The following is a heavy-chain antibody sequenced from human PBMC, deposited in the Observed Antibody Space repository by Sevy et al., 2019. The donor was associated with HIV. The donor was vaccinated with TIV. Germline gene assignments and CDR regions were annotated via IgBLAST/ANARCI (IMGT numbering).Heavy chain of an antibody. CDR1: GGSISSSSYY. V-gene: IGHV4-39*01. D-gene: IGHD4-17*01. Sequence: SETLSLTCTVSGGSISSSSYYWGWIRHPPGKGLEWIGSIYYSGSTYYNPSLKSRVTISVDTSKNQFSLKRSSVTTADTAVYYCASVLDYAELYFDYWGQGTLVTVSS. CDR2: IYYSGST. CDR3: ASVLDYAELYFDY. J-gene: IGHJ4*02.